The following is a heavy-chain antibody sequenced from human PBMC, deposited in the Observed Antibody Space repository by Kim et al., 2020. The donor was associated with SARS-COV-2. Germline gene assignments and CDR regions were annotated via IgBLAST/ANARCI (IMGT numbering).Heavy chain of an antibody. CDR3: TRDARYNWNDGFDY. CDR1: GFTFGDYA. Sequence: GGSLRLSCTASGFTFGDYAMSWVRQAPGKGLEWVGFIRSKAYGGTTEYAASVKGRFTISRDDSKSIAYLQMNSLKTEDTAVYYCTRDARYNWNDGFDYWGQGTLVTVSS. J-gene: IGHJ4*02. D-gene: IGHD1-1*01. V-gene: IGHV3-49*04. CDR2: IRSKAYGGTT.